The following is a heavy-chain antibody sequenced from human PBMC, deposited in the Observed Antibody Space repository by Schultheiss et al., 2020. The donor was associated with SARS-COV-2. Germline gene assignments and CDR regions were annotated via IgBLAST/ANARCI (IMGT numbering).Heavy chain of an antibody. CDR2: ISGSGGST. J-gene: IGHJ6*02. Sequence: GGSLRLSCAASGFTFDDYAMHWVRQAPGKGLEWVSAISGSGGSTYYADSVKGRFTISRDNSKNTLYLQMNSLRAEDTAVYYCAKRSSSWPYGMDVWGQGTTVTVSS. V-gene: IGHV3-23*01. CDR1: GFTFDDYA. CDR3: AKRSSSWPYGMDV. D-gene: IGHD6-13*01.